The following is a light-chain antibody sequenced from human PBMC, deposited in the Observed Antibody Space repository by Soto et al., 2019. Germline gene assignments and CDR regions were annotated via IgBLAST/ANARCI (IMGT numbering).Light chain of an antibody. CDR2: GAS. Sequence: EIVLTQSPGTLSLSPGEGATLSCRASQSVSSDYLAWYQQKPGQAPRLLIYGASSRATGTPDRFSGSGSGTDFTLTIWRLEPEDFAVFYCHQYGSSPPTFGQGTKVDIK. CDR1: QSVSSDY. J-gene: IGKJ1*01. CDR3: HQYGSSPPT. V-gene: IGKV3-20*01.